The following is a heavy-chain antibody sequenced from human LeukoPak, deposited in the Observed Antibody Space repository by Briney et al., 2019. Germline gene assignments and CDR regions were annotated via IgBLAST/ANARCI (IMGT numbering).Heavy chain of an antibody. CDR2: IYYSGTT. J-gene: IGHJ4*02. D-gene: IGHD6-19*01. CDR3: ARHSYSSAWYVDY. V-gene: IGHV4-59*08. Sequence: PSETLSLTCTVSGGSISYYYWSWIRQPPGKGLEWIGYIYYSGTTNYNPSLKSRVTISVDTSKNQFPLKVTSVTAADTAVYYCARHSYSSAWYVDYWGQGTLVTVSS. CDR1: GGSISYYY.